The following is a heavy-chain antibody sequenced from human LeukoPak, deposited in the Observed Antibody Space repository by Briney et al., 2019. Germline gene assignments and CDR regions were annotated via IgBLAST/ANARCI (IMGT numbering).Heavy chain of an antibody. J-gene: IGHJ4*02. CDR2: IYSSGST. V-gene: IGHV4-61*02. D-gene: IGHD3-10*01. CDR1: GGSITNPSYY. Sequence: SETLSLTCTVSGGSITNPSYYWSWIRQPAGKGLEWMGRIYSSGSTNYNPSLKSRVTLSIDTSKNQFSLKVNAVTAADTAVYYCARRTSYGSGSYEYFDYWGQGTLVTVSS. CDR3: ARRTSYGSGSYEYFDY.